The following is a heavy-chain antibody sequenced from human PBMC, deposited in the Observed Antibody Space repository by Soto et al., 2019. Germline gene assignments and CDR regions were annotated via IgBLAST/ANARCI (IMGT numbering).Heavy chain of an antibody. CDR3: AKFLRYFDGLLGSCDY. CDR1: GFTFSSYA. V-gene: IGHV3-23*01. Sequence: EVQLLESGGGLVQPGGSLRLSCAASGFTFSSYAMSWVRQAPGKGLEWVSAISGSGGSTYYADSVKGRFTISRDTSKNTLYLQMNSLRAEDTAVYYCAKFLRYFDGLLGSCDYWGQGTLVTVSS. J-gene: IGHJ4*02. D-gene: IGHD3-9*01. CDR2: ISGSGGST.